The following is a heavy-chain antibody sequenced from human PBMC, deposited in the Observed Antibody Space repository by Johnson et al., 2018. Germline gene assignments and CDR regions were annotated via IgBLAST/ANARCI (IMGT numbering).Heavy chain of an antibody. CDR1: GFTFDGYA. CDR3: ARGNYGLDV. CDR2: ITWNSGRI. Sequence: VQLVESGGGLVQPGRSLRLSCTGSGFTFDGYAMHWFRQTPGKGLEWVSGITWNSGRIVYADSVQGRFTISIDNANNLLYLQMNSLIAEDTAVYYCARGNYGLDVWGRGTTVTVSS. V-gene: IGHV3-9*01. J-gene: IGHJ6*02.